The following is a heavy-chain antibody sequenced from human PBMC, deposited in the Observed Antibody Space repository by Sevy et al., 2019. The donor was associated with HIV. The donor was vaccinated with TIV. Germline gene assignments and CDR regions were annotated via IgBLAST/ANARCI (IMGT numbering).Heavy chain of an antibody. CDR2: VSGSSNYI. J-gene: IGHJ4*02. CDR1: GFTFIRYN. Sequence: GGSLRLSCAASGFTFIRYNMNWVRQAPGKGLEWVPSVSGSSNYIYYEESLKGRFIISRDNAKVTLYLQMNSLRADDTAVYYCARGPPDGSYDYFDYWGQGTLVTVSS. V-gene: IGHV3-21*06. CDR3: ARGPPDGSYDYFDY. D-gene: IGHD1-26*01.